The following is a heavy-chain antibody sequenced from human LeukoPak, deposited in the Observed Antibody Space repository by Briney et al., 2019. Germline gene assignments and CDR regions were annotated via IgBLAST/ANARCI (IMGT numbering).Heavy chain of an antibody. CDR3: AKALVYYDFWSGYYFDY. CDR2: VRHDGTNE. J-gene: IGHJ4*02. V-gene: IGHV3-30*02. Sequence: GGSLRLSCAASGFIFSSYGMHWVRQAPGKGLEWVAFVRHDGTNEDYADSVKGRFTISRDNSKNTLYLQMNSLRAEDTAVYYCAKALVYYDFWSGYYFDYWGQGTLVTVSS. CDR1: GFIFSSYG. D-gene: IGHD3-3*01.